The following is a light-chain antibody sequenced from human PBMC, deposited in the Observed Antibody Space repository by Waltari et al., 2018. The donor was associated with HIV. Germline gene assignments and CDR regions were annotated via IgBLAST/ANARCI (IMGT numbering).Light chain of an antibody. J-gene: IGLJ3*02. V-gene: IGLV2-8*01. CDR1: SSDVGGNND. Sequence: QSALTQPPSASGSPGQSVTISCPGTSSDVGGNNDVSWYQQHPGKAPKLMISDVSKLPSGVPARFCGSKSGNTASLTVSGLQAEDEADYYCSSYAGSDAWVFGGGTKLTVL. CDR3: SSYAGSDAWV. CDR2: DVS.